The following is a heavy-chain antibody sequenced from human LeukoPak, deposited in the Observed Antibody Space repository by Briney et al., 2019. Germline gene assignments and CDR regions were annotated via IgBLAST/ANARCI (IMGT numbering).Heavy chain of an antibody. J-gene: IGHJ4*02. CDR1: GFTFTSYD. D-gene: IGHD3-9*01. V-gene: IGHV3-7*01. CDR2: IKEDGSEK. CDR3: ARLTGGSPDDN. Sequence: GTSLRLSCAASGFTFTSYDMNWVRQAPGKGLEWVANIKEDGSEKKYLDSVKGRFTISRDNARNSLYLQMNSLRAEDTGVYFCARLTGGSPDDNWGQGTLAIVSS.